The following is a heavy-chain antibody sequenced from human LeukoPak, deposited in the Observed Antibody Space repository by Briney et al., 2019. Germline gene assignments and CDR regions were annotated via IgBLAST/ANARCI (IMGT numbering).Heavy chain of an antibody. J-gene: IGHJ3*02. V-gene: IGHV3-15*01. CDR3: ATEGGSGSYYGDDAFDM. Sequence: PGGSLRLSCEASGFSFTNTWMSWVRQAPGKGHEWVGRVKSKADDGTTDYAAPVQGRFTISRDDSKNTLSLQMNSLKTEDTAVYYCATEGGSGSYYGDDAFDMWGQGTMVTVSS. CDR2: VKSKADDGTT. D-gene: IGHD3-10*01. CDR1: GFSFTNTW.